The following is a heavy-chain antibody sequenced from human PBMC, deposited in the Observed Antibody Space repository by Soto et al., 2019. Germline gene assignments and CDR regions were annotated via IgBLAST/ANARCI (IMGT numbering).Heavy chain of an antibody. CDR3: TTNDGRSSLWFTS. D-gene: IGHD2-21*01. CDR1: GLTFSNAW. V-gene: IGHV3-15*01. CDR2: IKSKTDSETT. Sequence: EVQLVESGGGLVKPGGSLRLSCAASGLTFSNAWMSWVRQAPGKGLEWVGRIKSKTDSETTNYAAPVKGRFTISRDDSENTLYLKMNSLKTEDTAVYDGTTNDGRSSLWFTSWWQGTMGTVSS. J-gene: IGHJ5*02.